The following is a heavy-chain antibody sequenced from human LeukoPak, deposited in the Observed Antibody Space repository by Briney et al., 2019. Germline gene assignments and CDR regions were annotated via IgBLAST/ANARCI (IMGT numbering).Heavy chain of an antibody. CDR1: GGSISSGSYY. CDR2: IYTSGST. J-gene: IGHJ4*02. CDR3: ARDGWFGEYYFDY. D-gene: IGHD3-10*01. Sequence: SETLSLTCTVSGGSISSGSYYWSWTRQPAGKGLEWIGRIYTSGSTNYNPSLKSRVTISVDTSKNQFSLKLSSVTAADTAVYYCARDGWFGEYYFDYWGQGTLVTVSS. V-gene: IGHV4-61*02.